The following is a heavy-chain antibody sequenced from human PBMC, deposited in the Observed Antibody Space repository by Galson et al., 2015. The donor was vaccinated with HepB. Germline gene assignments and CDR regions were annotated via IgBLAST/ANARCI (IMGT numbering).Heavy chain of an antibody. V-gene: IGHV4-39*07. CDR1: GGSISSSNYY. D-gene: IGHD5-12*01. CDR2: IHYSGNT. CDR3: ARDGSGYTGGGGMDV. J-gene: IGHJ6*02. Sequence: ETLSLTCSVSGGSISSSNYYWGWIRQPPGKGLEWIGYIHYSGNTYYNPSLKSRVTMSVDTSKNQFSLKLSSVTAADTAVYYCARDGSGYTGGGGMDVWGQGTTVTVSS.